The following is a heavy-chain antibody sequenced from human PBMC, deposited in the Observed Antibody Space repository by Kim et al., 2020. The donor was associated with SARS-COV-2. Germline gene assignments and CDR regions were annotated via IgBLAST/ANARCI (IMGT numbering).Heavy chain of an antibody. J-gene: IGHJ4*02. Sequence: GGSLRLSCAASGFTFSSYAMSWVRQAPGKGLEWVSVIYSGGSSTYYADSVKGRFTISRDNSKNTLYLQMNSLRAEDTAVYYCAKVVNDHPRPPDYWGQGTLVTVSS. CDR1: GFTFSSYA. CDR3: AKVVNDHPRPPDY. V-gene: IGHV3-23*03. CDR2: IYSGGSST. D-gene: IGHD1-1*01.